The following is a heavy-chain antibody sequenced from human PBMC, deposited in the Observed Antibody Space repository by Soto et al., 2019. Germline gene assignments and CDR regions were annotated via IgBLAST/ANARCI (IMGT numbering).Heavy chain of an antibody. J-gene: IGHJ6*02. V-gene: IGHV1-3*01. CDR3: ASSQGVYYYYYGMDV. CDR1: GYTFTSYA. D-gene: IGHD3-16*01. Sequence: ASVKVSCKASGYTFTSYAMHWVRQAPGQRLEWMGWINAGNGNTKYSQKFQGRVTITRDTSASTAYMELSSLRSEDTAVYYCASSQGVYYYYYGMDVWGQGTTVTVSS. CDR2: INAGNGNT.